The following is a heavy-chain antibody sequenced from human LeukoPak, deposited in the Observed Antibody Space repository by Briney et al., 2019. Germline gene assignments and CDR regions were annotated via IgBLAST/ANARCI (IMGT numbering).Heavy chain of an antibody. J-gene: IGHJ6*03. V-gene: IGHV3-11*04. CDR1: GFTFSDYY. CDR2: ISSSGSTI. D-gene: IGHD3-3*01. Sequence: GGSLRPSCAASGFTFSDYYMSWIRQAPGKGPEWVSYISSSGSTIYYADSVKGRFTISRDNAKNSPYLQMNSLRAEDTAVYYCARAAYDFWSGYDGYYYYMDVWGKGTTVTVSS. CDR3: ARAAYDFWSGYDGYYYYMDV.